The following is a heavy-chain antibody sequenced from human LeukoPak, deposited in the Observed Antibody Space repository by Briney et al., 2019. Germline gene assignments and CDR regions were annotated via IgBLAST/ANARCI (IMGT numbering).Heavy chain of an antibody. Sequence: PSETLSLTCTVSGGSISSSSYYWGWIRQPPGKGLEWIGSIYYSGSTYYNPSLKSRVTISVDTSKNQFSLKLSSVTAADTAVYYCARDLRGSWQGWYFDYWGQGTLVTVSS. J-gene: IGHJ4*02. CDR3: ARDLRGSWQGWYFDY. CDR1: GGSISSSSYY. D-gene: IGHD6-13*01. CDR2: IYYSGST. V-gene: IGHV4-39*07.